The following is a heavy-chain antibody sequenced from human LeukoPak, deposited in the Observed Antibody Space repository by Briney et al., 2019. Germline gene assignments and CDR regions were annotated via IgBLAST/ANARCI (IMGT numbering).Heavy chain of an antibody. Sequence: GSSVTVSCKASGGTFSSYAISWVRQAPGQGLEWMGGIIPIFGTANYAQKFQGRVTITTDESTSTAYMELSSLRSEDTAVYYCARASLRIAVAGTHYYYYMDVWGKGTTVTVSS. J-gene: IGHJ6*03. D-gene: IGHD6-19*01. CDR2: IIPIFGTA. CDR1: GGTFSSYA. V-gene: IGHV1-69*05. CDR3: ARASLRIAVAGTHYYYYMDV.